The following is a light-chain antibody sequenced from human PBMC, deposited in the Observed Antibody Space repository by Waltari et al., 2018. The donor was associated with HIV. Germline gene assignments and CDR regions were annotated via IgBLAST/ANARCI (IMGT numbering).Light chain of an antibody. CDR3: QQYGTSLVT. CDR2: GAS. V-gene: IGKV3-20*01. CDR1: QSVSNNY. Sequence: EIVLTQSPGTLSLSPGDRVTLSCRARQSVSNNYLAWYQQKPGQAPRLLIYGASNRATGIPDRFSASGSGTDFTLSISRREPEDFAVYYCQQYGTSLVTFGQGTKLESK. J-gene: IGKJ2*01.